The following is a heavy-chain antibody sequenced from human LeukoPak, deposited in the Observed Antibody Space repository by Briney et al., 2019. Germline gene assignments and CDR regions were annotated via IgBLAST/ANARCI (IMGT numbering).Heavy chain of an antibody. D-gene: IGHD1-1*01. Sequence: PSETLSLTCAVYGGSFSGYYWSWIRQPPGKGLEWIGEINHSGSTNYNPSLKSRVTISVDTSKNQFSLKLSSVTAADTAVYYCARGRLRSGKYFQHWGQGTLVTVSS. CDR3: ARGRLRSGKYFQH. CDR2: INHSGST. CDR1: GGSFSGYY. V-gene: IGHV4-34*01. J-gene: IGHJ1*01.